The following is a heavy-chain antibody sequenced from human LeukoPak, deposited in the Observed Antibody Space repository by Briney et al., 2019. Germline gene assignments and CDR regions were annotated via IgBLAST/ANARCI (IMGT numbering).Heavy chain of an antibody. V-gene: IGHV3-74*01. J-gene: IGHJ5*02. CDR2: INNDGSRT. CDR1: GFTFSTYW. Sequence: PGRSLRLSCAASGFTFSTYWMHWVRQAPGKGLVWVSRINNDGSRTSYADFVKGRFTISRDNAKNTLYVQMDSLRAEDTAVYSCAREHYSGYDWGKNWFDPWGQGTLVTVSS. D-gene: IGHD5-12*01. CDR3: AREHYSGYDWGKNWFDP.